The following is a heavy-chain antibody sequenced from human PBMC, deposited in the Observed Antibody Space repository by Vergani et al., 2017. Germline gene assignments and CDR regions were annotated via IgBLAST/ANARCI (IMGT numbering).Heavy chain of an antibody. V-gene: IGHV4-34*01. CDR2: INHSGST. CDR3: ARATYYYDSSGYYPPKGFDP. J-gene: IGHJ5*02. D-gene: IGHD3-22*01. Sequence: QVQLQQWGAGLLKPSETLSLTCAVYGGSFSGYYWSWIRQPPGKGLEWIGEINHSGSTNYNPSLKSRVTISVDRSKNQFSLKLSSVTAADTAVYYCARATYYYDSSGYYPPKGFDPWGQGTLVTVSS. CDR1: GGSFSGYY.